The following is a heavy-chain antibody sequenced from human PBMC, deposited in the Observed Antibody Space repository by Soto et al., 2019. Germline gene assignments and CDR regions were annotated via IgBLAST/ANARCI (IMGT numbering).Heavy chain of an antibody. Sequence: SETLSLTCSVSGGSIDSCNYYWGRIRQPPGKDLEWIGSICYTGNTFYNPSLKSRVTISVDTSRNQFSLRLSSVTAADTAVYYCARLDNTGAYQSFDYWGQGTLVTVSS. CDR2: ICYTGNT. CDR3: ARLDNTGAYQSFDY. CDR1: GGSIDSCNYY. D-gene: IGHD7-27*01. V-gene: IGHV4-39*01. J-gene: IGHJ4*02.